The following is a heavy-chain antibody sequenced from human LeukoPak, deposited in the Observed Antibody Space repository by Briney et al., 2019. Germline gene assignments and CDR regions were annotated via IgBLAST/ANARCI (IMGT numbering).Heavy chain of an antibody. CDR3: ARGNRDDFWSGYYFDI. CDR1: GGSISSYY. V-gene: IGHV4-59*01. D-gene: IGHD3-3*01. J-gene: IGHJ3*02. CDR2: LYYSGST. Sequence: SETLSLTCTVSGGSISSYYWSWMRQPPRKGREWIGDLYYSGSTNYNPSLKSRVTISVDTSKNQFSLKLSSVTAADTAVYYCARGNRDDFWSGYYFDIWGQGTMVTVSS.